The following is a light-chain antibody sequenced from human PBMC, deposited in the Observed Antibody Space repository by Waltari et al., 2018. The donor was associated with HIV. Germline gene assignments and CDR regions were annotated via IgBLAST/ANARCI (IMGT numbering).Light chain of an antibody. CDR1: ENVGSSY. J-gene: IGKJ4*01. V-gene: IGKV3-20*01. Sequence: EIVLTQSPGSLSLYPGESATLSCRASENVGSSYLAWYQHRPGQAPRLLIYGTSKRATGIPDRFSGGGSGTDFTLTLKRLEPEDFAVYYCHQYATSPRTFGGGTKVEVK. CDR3: HQYATSPRT. CDR2: GTS.